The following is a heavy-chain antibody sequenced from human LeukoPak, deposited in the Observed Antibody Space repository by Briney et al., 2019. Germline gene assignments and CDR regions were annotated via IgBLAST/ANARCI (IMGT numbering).Heavy chain of an antibody. CDR3: ARVGNYYDSSGYYYFDY. Sequence: SETLSLTCTVSGGSISIYYWSWIRQPAGKGLEWIGRIYTSGSTNYNPSLKSRVTMSVDTSKNQFSLKLSSVTAADMAVYYCARVGNYYDSSGYYYFDYRGQGTLVTVSS. V-gene: IGHV4-4*07. CDR1: GGSISIYY. J-gene: IGHJ4*02. CDR2: IYTSGST. D-gene: IGHD3-22*01.